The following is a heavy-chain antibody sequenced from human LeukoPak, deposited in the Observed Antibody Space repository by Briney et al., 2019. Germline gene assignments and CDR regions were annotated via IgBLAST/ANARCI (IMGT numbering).Heavy chain of an antibody. J-gene: IGHJ4*02. CDR2: INPNSGGT. D-gene: IGHD1-26*01. Sequence: GASVKVSCKASGYTFTGYYMHWVRQAPGQGLEWMGRINPNSGGTNYAQKFQGRVTMTRDTSISTAYMELSRLRSDDTAVYYCASLSGSYLPSLFDYWGQGTLVTVSS. CDR3: ASLSGSYLPSLFDY. V-gene: IGHV1-2*06. CDR1: GYTFTGYY.